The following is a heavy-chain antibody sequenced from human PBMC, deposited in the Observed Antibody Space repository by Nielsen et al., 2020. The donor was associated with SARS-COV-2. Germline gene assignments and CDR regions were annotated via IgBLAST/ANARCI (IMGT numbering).Heavy chain of an antibody. CDR1: GFTFSSYA. CDR2: ISGSGGST. Sequence: GESLKISCAASGFTFSSYAMSWVRQAPGKGLEWVSAISGSGGSTYYADSVKGRFTISRDNSKNTLYLQMNSLRAEDTAVYYCAKEGGMVYERYGMDVWGQGTTVTVSS. J-gene: IGHJ6*02. V-gene: IGHV3-23*01. D-gene: IGHD2-8*01. CDR3: AKEGGMVYERYGMDV.